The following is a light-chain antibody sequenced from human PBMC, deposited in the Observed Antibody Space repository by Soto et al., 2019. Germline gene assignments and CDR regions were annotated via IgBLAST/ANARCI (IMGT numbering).Light chain of an antibody. CDR3: QHYKNYPRT. J-gene: IGKJ1*01. CDR1: QDVGRY. V-gene: IGKV1-8*01. CDR2: GAS. Sequence: AIGMTQSPSSLSASAGDRVAIACLASQDVGRYLAWYQQKPGQAPKLLIYGASTLQSGVPSRFSGRGSGTDFTLTISCLQSEDFATYYCQHYKNYPRTFGQGTKVEIK.